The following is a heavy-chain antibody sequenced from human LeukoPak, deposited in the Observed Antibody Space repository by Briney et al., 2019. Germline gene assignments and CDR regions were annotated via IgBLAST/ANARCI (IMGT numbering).Heavy chain of an antibody. CDR3: AREPSAGGIAAAGTGWFDP. V-gene: IGHV6-1*01. J-gene: IGHJ5*02. CDR2: TYYRSKWYN. D-gene: IGHD6-13*01. CDR1: GDSFSSNSAA. Sequence: SQTLSLTCAISGDSFSSNSAAWNWIRQSPSRGLEWLGRTYYRSKWYNDYAVSVKSRITINPDTSKNQFSLQLNSVTPEDTAVYYCAREPSAGGIAAAGTGWFDPWGQGTLVTVSS.